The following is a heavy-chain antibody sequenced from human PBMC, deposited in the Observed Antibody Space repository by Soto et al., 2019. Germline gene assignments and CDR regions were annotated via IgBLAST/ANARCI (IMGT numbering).Heavy chain of an antibody. CDR1: GFTFSSYG. CDR2: ISYDGSNK. V-gene: IGHV3-30*18. CDR3: AKDHEGYCSSTSCYYYYGMDV. D-gene: IGHD2-2*01. Sequence: PGGSLRLSCAASGFTFSSYGMHWVRQAPGKGMEWVAVISYDGSNKYYADSVKGRFTISRDNSKNTLYLQMNSRRAEDTAVYYCAKDHEGYCSSTSCYYYYGMDVWGQGTTGTVSS. J-gene: IGHJ6*02.